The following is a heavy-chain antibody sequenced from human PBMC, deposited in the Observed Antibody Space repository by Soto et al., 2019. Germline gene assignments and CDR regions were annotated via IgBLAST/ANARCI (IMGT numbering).Heavy chain of an antibody. CDR2: IIVYNGDT. V-gene: IGHV1-18*01. D-gene: IGHD6-19*01. J-gene: IGHJ4*02. CDR1: GYTFTNYI. CDR3: ARAYSSGWPNFDY. Sequence: QVRLVQSGAEVKKPGASVKVSRKASGYTFTNYIITWVRQAPGHGLEWMGWIIVYNGDTNSAQSLQGRVTMTADTSTSTVHMELRSLRPDDTAVYYCARAYSSGWPNFDYWGQGTLVTVSS.